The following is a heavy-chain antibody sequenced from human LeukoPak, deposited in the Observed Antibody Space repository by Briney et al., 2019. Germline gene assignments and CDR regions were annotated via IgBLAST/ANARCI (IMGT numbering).Heavy chain of an antibody. CDR3: ARDMVGPSNCFDP. Sequence: GASVKVSCKASGYTFTSYYLHWVRQAPGQGLEWMGIINPNAGNTDYAQRFQGRVTMTRDTSTSTVYMELSSLTSEDTAVYYCARDMVGPSNCFDPWGQGTLVTVSS. V-gene: IGHV1-46*01. CDR1: GYTFTSYY. CDR2: INPNAGNT. D-gene: IGHD1-26*01. J-gene: IGHJ5*02.